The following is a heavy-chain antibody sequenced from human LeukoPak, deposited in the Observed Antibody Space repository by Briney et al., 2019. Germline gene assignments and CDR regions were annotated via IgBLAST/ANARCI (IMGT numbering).Heavy chain of an antibody. CDR2: ISSSSSTI. D-gene: IGHD6-19*01. V-gene: IGHV3-48*01. J-gene: IGHJ6*03. Sequence: GGSLRLSCAASGFTFSSYSMNWVRQAPGKGLEWVSYISSSSSTIYYADSVKGRFTISRDNATNSLYLQMNSLRAEDTAVFYCARGPVAGYYYYYYMDVWGKGTTVTVSS. CDR3: ARGPVAGYYYYYYMDV. CDR1: GFTFSSYS.